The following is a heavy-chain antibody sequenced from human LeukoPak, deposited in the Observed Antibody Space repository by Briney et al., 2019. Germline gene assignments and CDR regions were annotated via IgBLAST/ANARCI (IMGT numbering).Heavy chain of an antibody. CDR3: ARADSSGWVVGGLFGY. Sequence: PGGSLRLSCAASGFTFSSYAMHWVRQAPGKGLEWVAVISYDGSNKYYADSVKGRFTISRDNSKNTLYLQMDSLRAEDTAVYYCARADSSGWVVGGLFGYWGQGTLVTVSS. D-gene: IGHD6-19*01. V-gene: IGHV3-30*04. CDR2: ISYDGSNK. CDR1: GFTFSSYA. J-gene: IGHJ4*02.